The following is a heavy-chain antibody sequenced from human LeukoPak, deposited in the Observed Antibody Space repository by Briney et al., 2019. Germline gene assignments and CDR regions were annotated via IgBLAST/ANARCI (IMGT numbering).Heavy chain of an antibody. CDR2: MNPNSGNT. CDR3: ATPRVSGWYAVGGY. J-gene: IGHJ4*02. Sequence: ASVKVSCKASGYTFTSYDINWVRQATGQGLEWMGWMNPNSGNTGYAQKFQGRVTITADTSTDTAYMELSSLRSEDTAVYYCATPRVSGWYAVGGYWGQGTLVTVSS. D-gene: IGHD6-19*01. CDR1: GYTFTSYD. V-gene: IGHV1-8*01.